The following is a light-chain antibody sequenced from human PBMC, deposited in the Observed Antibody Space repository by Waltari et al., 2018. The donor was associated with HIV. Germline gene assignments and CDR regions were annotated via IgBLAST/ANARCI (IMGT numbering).Light chain of an antibody. V-gene: IGKV1-9*01. Sequence: SQGVGRYLAWYQQKLGKAPKLLIYAASALQSGVPSRFSGSGSGTEFTLTISSLQPEDFATYYCQQLNGYPRTFGQGTKVERK. CDR3: QQLNGYPRT. CDR2: AAS. J-gene: IGKJ1*01. CDR1: QGVGRY.